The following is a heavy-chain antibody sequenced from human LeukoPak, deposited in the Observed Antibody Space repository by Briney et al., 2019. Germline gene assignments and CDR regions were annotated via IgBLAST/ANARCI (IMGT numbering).Heavy chain of an antibody. CDR1: GYTFTGYY. CDR2: IHPSGGST. D-gene: IGHD2/OR15-2a*01. Sequence: ASVKVSCKASGYTFTGYYMHWVRQAPGQGLEWMGLIHPSGGSTSYAQKFQGRVTMTRDMSTSTVYMERSSLRSEDTAVYYCARDLVIWIRDVVMGIYAFDIWGQGTMVTVSS. V-gene: IGHV1-46*01. J-gene: IGHJ3*02. CDR3: ARDLVIWIRDVVMGIYAFDI.